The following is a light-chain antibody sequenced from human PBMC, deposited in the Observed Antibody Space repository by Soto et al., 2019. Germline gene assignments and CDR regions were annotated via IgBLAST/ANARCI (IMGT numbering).Light chain of an antibody. CDR2: GDN. CDR3: QSYDISLHNYV. J-gene: IGLJ1*01. CDR1: TSNIGAPYY. Sequence: QSVLTQPPSVSGAPGQRVSISCTGSTSNIGAPYYVHWYQHLPGTAPKLLIYGDNNRPSGVPYRFSGSKSGTSASLAITRRQAEDEDDYYCQSYDISLHNYVFGTGTKLTVL. V-gene: IGLV1-40*01.